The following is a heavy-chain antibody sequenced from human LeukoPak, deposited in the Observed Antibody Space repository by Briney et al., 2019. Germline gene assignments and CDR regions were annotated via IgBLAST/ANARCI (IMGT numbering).Heavy chain of an antibody. CDR3: ARSIAVAGPAEDYFDY. CDR1: GGTFRRYA. J-gene: IGHJ4*02. D-gene: IGHD6-19*01. CDR2: IIPIFGTA. Sequence: SVKVSCKASGGTFRRYAISWVRQAPGPGLEWMGRIIPIFGTANYAQKFQGRVAITTDESTSTAYMELSSLRSEDTALYYCARSIAVAGPAEDYFDYWGQGTLVTVSS. V-gene: IGHV1-69*05.